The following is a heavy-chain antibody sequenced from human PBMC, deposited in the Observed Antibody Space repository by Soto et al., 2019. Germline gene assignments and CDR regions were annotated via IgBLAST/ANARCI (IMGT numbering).Heavy chain of an antibody. D-gene: IGHD6-19*01. CDR1: GFTFSSSA. Sequence: SVKVSCKTSGFTFSSSAVHWVRQARGHRLQWIGWIDVGSANANYAQKFQERVTITRDMSTSTAYMEMSSLRSEDTAVYYSATMAVAGPYQSWGQGTLVTVSS. CDR2: IDVGSANA. J-gene: IGHJ4*02. CDR3: ATMAVAGPYQS. V-gene: IGHV1-58*01.